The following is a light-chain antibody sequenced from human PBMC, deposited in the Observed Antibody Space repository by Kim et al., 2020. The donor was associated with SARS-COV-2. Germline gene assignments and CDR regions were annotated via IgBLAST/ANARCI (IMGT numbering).Light chain of an antibody. CDR3: QAWDSSTEV. V-gene: IGLV3-1*01. J-gene: IGLJ1*01. CDR1: KLGDKY. CDR2: QDS. Sequence: SYELTQPPSVSVSPGQTASITCSGDKLGDKYACWYQQKPGQSPVLVIYQDSKRPSGIPERFSGSNSGNTATLTISGTQAMDEADYYCQAWDSSTEVFGTGTKFTVL.